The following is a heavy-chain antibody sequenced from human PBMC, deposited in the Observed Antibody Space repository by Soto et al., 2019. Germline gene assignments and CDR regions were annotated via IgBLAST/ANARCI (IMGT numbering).Heavy chain of an antibody. D-gene: IGHD3-3*01. J-gene: IGHJ3*02. V-gene: IGHV3-48*01. CDR2: ISSSSSTI. CDR3: ARARGYFTIFGLVIPDALDI. CDR1: GFTFSSYS. Sequence: EVQLVESGGGLVQPGGSLRLSCAASGFTFSSYSMNWVRQAPGKGLEWVSYISSSSSTIYYADSVKGRCTISRDNAKNSLYLQMNRLRAEDTAVYYCARARGYFTIFGLVIPDALDIWGQGTMVTVSS.